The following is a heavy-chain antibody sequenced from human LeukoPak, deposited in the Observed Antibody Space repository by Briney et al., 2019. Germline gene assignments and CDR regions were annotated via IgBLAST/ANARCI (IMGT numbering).Heavy chain of an antibody. Sequence: SETLSLTCTVSGGSVSSYYWSWIRQHPGKGLEWIGNIYYNGSTYYNPSLKSRLSMSVDTSKNQFSLKLSSVTAAGTAVYYCARDRHITIFGVVPHRWFDPWGQGTLVTVSS. V-gene: IGHV4-59*02. CDR2: IYYNGST. D-gene: IGHD3-3*01. CDR3: ARDRHITIFGVVPHRWFDP. J-gene: IGHJ5*02. CDR1: GGSVSSYY.